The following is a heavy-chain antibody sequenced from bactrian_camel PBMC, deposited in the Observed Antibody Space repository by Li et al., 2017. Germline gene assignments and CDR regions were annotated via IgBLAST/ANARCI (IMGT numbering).Heavy chain of an antibody. J-gene: IGHJ4*01. CDR1: GFTFSTHY. CDR3: ASLVATQFEY. CDR2: IFTGGGT. V-gene: IGHV3-2*01. D-gene: IGHD7*01. Sequence: HVQLVESGGGLVQPGGSLRISCAASGFTFSTHYMSWVRQAPGRGLEWVSSIFTGGGTNYADSVKDRFTISKDNVKNTLYLQMNSLAPEDTAIYYCASLVATQFEYWGQGTQVTVS.